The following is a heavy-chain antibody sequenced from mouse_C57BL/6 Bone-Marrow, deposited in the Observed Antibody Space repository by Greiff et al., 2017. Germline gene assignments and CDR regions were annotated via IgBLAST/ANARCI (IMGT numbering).Heavy chain of an antibody. Sequence: QVQLKESGAELVKPGASVKLSCKASGYTFTSYWMHWVKQRPGQGLEWIGMIHPNSGSTNYNAKFKSKATLTVDKSSSTAYMQLSSLTSEDSAVYYCAREDYGSSYGDAMDYWGQGTSVTVSS. CDR3: AREDYGSSYGDAMDY. D-gene: IGHD1-1*01. CDR2: IHPNSGST. J-gene: IGHJ4*01. CDR1: GYTFTSYW. V-gene: IGHV1-64*01.